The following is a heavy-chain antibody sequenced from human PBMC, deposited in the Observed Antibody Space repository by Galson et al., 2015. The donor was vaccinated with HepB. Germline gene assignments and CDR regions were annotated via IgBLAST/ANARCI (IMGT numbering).Heavy chain of an antibody. V-gene: IGHV3-33*01. CDR2: IWYDGSNK. CDR3: ARNLQYGSGSSYPYY. J-gene: IGHJ4*02. D-gene: IGHD3-10*01. CDR1: GFTFSSYG. Sequence: SLRLSCAASGFTFSSYGMHWVRQAPGKGLEWVAVIWYDGSNKYYADSVKGRFTISRDNSKNTLSLQMNSLRAEDTALYYCARNLQYGSGSSYPYYWGQGTLVTVSS.